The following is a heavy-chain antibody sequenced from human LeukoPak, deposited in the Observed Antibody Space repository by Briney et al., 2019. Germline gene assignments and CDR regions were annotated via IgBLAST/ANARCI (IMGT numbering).Heavy chain of an antibody. J-gene: IGHJ1*01. V-gene: IGHV3-9*01. CDR2: ISWNSGSI. Sequence: SLELFCSAFWFTFCCYALHWVRPAPRKGLEWVSGISWNSGSIGYADSVKGRFTISRDNAKNSLYLQMNSLRAEDTALYYCAKGSSGWYSYFQHWGQGTLVTVSS. D-gene: IGHD6-19*01. CDR1: WFTFCCYA. CDR3: AKGSSGWYSYFQH.